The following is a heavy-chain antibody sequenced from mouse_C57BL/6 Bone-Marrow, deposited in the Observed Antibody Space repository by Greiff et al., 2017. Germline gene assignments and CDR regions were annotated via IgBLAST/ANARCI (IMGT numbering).Heavy chain of an antibody. V-gene: IGHV7-3*01. D-gene: IGHD2-4*01. CDR1: GFTFTDYY. CDR2: IRNKANGYTT. Sequence: EVKVVESGGGLVQPGGSLSLSCAASGFTFTDYYMSWVRQPPGKALEWLGFIRNKANGYTTEYNATVKGRFTISRDNSQSILYLQMNALRAEDSATYYCARGPAFYYDYGFAYWGQGTLVTVSA. CDR3: ARGPAFYYDYGFAY. J-gene: IGHJ3*01.